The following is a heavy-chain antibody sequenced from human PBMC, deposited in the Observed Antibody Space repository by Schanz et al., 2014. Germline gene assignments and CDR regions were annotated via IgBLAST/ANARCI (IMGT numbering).Heavy chain of an antibody. V-gene: IGHV3-33*08. CDR2: IWSDGTNE. Sequence: VQLLESGGGLVQPGGSLRLSCAASGFMFSSYGMHWVRQAPGKGLEWVAVIWSDGTNEYYADSVKGRFTISGDSSKYTVYLQMNSLRADDTAVYYCAKGPYYYYYMDVWGNGTTVTVSS. J-gene: IGHJ6*03. CDR1: GFMFSSYG. CDR3: AKGPYYYYYMDV.